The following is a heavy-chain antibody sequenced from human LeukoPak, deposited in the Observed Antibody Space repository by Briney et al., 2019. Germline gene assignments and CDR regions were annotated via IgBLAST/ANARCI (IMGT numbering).Heavy chain of an antibody. J-gene: IGHJ4*02. Sequence: GGSLRLSCAASGFTVSSNYMSWVRQAPGKGLEWVSVIYSGGSTYYADSVKGRFTISRDNSKNKLYLQMNSLRAEDTAVYYCWAGYYDSSGYFDYWGQGTLVTVSS. CDR3: WAGYYDSSGYFDY. CDR2: IYSGGST. D-gene: IGHD3-22*01. V-gene: IGHV3-53*01. CDR1: GFTVSSNY.